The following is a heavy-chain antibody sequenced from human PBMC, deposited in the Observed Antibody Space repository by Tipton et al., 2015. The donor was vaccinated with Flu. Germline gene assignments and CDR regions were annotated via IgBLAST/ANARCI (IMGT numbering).Heavy chain of an antibody. D-gene: IGHD3-3*01. J-gene: IGHJ6*03. CDR3: ARALHRITIFGVVIEGAYMDV. Sequence: LRLSCAVYGGSFSGYYWSWIRQPPGKGLEWIGEINHSGSTNYNPSLKSRVTISVDTSKNQFSLKLSSVTAADTAVYYCARALHRITIFGVVIEGAYMDVWGKGTTVTVSS. CDR2: INHSGST. CDR1: GGSFSGYY. V-gene: IGHV4-34*01.